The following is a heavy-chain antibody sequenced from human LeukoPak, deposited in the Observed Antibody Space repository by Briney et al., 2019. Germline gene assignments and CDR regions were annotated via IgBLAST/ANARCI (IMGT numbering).Heavy chain of an antibody. Sequence: GASVKVSCKASGYTLTSYGITWVRQAPGQGLEWMGWISIYNDNTNYAQNLQGRVTMTTDTSTSTAYMELRSLRSDDTAVYYCAGRYCSGGDCYSWFDPWGQGTLVTVSS. V-gene: IGHV1-18*01. D-gene: IGHD2-15*01. CDR2: ISIYNDNT. CDR1: GYTLTSYG. CDR3: AGRYCSGGDCYSWFDP. J-gene: IGHJ5*02.